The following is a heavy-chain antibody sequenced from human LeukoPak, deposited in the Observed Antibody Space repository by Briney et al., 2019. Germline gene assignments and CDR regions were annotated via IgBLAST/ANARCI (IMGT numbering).Heavy chain of an antibody. J-gene: IGHJ4*02. V-gene: IGHV1-69*13. CDR3: ARGYCSSTSCYTHIGY. Sequence: SVKVSCKASGGTFSSYAISWVRQAPGQGLEWMGGIIPIFGTANYAQKFQGRVTITADESTSTAYMELSSLRSEDTAVYYCARGYCSSTSCYTHIGYWGQGTLVTVSS. D-gene: IGHD2-2*02. CDR2: IIPIFGTA. CDR1: GGTFSSYA.